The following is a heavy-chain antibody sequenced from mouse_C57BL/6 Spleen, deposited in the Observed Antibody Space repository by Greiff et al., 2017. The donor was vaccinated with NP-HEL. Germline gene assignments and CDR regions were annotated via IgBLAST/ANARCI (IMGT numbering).Heavy chain of an antibody. CDR3: ARELRYYAMDY. D-gene: IGHD1-3*01. CDR1: GFTFSDYG. V-gene: IGHV5-17*01. Sequence: EVKVEESGGGLVKPGGSLKLSCAASGFTFSDYGMHWVRQAPEKGLEWVAYISSGSSTIYYADTVKGRFTISRDNAKNTLFLQMTSLRSEDTAMYYCARELRYYAMDYWGQGTSVTVSS. CDR2: ISSGSSTI. J-gene: IGHJ4*01.